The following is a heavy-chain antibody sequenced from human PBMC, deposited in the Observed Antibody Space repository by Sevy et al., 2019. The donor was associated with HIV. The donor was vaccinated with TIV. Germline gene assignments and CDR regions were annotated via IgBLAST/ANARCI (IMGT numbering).Heavy chain of an antibody. CDR3: ARDGGNSVKWYPLY. V-gene: IGHV3-30-3*01. J-gene: IGHJ4*01. Sequence: GGSLRLSCAASGFAFSTHAMHWVRQAPGKGLEWVAVISYEGTETFYAASVEGRFTISRDNSKNMLSLQINSLRPEDTAVYYCARDGGNSVKWYPLYWVHRTLVTVSS. CDR2: ISYEGTET. D-gene: IGHD2-2*01. CDR1: GFAFSTHA.